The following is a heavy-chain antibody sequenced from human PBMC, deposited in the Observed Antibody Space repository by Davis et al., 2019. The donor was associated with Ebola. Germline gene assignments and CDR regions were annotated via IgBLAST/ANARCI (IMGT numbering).Heavy chain of an antibody. J-gene: IGHJ6*03. CDR2: IYTSGST. CDR3: ARDRAEYNWNDGDNYYYMDV. Sequence: PSETLSLTCTVSGGSISGYYWSWIRQPAGKGLEWIGRIYTSGSTNYNPSLKSRVTMSVDTSKNQFSLKLTSLTAADTAVYYCARDRAEYNWNDGDNYYYMDVWGKGTTVTVSS. D-gene: IGHD1-1*01. V-gene: IGHV4-4*07. CDR1: GGSISGYY.